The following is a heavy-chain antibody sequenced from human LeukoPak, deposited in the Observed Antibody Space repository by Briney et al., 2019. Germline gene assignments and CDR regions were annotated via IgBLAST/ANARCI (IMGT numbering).Heavy chain of an antibody. Sequence: SQNLSLTCTVSGGSISSGGYYWSWIRQPAGKGLEWIGRIYTSGSTNYNPSLKSRVTMSVDTSKNQFSLKLSSVTAADTAVYYCAREGWLPFDYWGQGTLVTVSS. CDR1: GGSISSGGYY. J-gene: IGHJ4*02. D-gene: IGHD5-12*01. V-gene: IGHV4-61*02. CDR2: IYTSGST. CDR3: AREGWLPFDY.